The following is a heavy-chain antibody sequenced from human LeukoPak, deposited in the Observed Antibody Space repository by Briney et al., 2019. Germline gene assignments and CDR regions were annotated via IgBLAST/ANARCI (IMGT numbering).Heavy chain of an antibody. CDR2: IRYDGSKK. D-gene: IGHD3-10*01. J-gene: IGHJ4*02. V-gene: IGHV3-30*02. Sequence: GGSLRLSCVASGFTFSSFGMHWVRQAPGKGLEWVAFIRYDGSKKDYADSVMGRFTISRDNSKNTLYLQMNSLKTEDTAVYYCSGSFGELTFFDYWGQGTLVTVSS. CDR3: SGSFGELTFFDY. CDR1: GFTFSSFG.